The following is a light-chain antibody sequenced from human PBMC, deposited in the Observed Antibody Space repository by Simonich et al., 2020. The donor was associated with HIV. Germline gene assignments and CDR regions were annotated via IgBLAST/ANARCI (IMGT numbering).Light chain of an antibody. J-gene: IGKJ1*01. V-gene: IGKV4-1*01. CDR1: QSVLFSSNNKNY. CDR2: WAS. CDR3: QQYYSNPLA. Sequence: DIVMTQSPDSLAVSLGERATINCKSSQSVLFSSNNKNYLAWYQQKPGQPPMLLIYWASTREAGVPNRFSGSGSGTDFTLTISSLQAEDVAVYYCQQYYSNPLAFGQGTKVEIK.